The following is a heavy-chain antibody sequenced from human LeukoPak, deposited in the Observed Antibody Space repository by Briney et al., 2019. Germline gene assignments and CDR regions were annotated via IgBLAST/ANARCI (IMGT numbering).Heavy chain of an antibody. CDR3: ARGSDYYGSGSYRDHDAFDI. Sequence: SETLSLTCTVSGGSISSYYWSWIRQPPGKGLEWIGYIYYSGSTNYNPSLKSRATISVDTSKNQFSLKLSSVTAADTAVYYCARGSDYYGSGSYRDHDAFDIWGQGTMVTVSS. CDR1: GGSISSYY. CDR2: IYYSGST. V-gene: IGHV4-59*01. J-gene: IGHJ3*02. D-gene: IGHD3-10*01.